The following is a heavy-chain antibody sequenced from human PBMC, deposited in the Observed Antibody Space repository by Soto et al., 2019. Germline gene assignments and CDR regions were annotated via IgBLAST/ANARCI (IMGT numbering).Heavy chain of an antibody. CDR1: GFTFRTYA. V-gene: IGHV3-64*07. J-gene: IGHJ4*02. Sequence: EVQLVESGGGLVQPGGSLRLSCAASGFTFRTYAMHWVRQAPGKGLEYISAISSNGGSTFYADSVQGRFTISRDNSKNTLYLQVGSLRAEDMAVYYCARSIHDFWSGYPQVFLDYWGQGTLVTVSS. D-gene: IGHD3-3*01. CDR3: ARSIHDFWSGYPQVFLDY. CDR2: ISSNGGST.